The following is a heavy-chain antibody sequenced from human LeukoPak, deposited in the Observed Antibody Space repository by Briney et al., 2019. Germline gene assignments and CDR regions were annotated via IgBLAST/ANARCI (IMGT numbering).Heavy chain of an antibody. Sequence: GSLRLSCAASGFTFSSYAMSWVRQAPGKGLEWVSAISGSGGSTYYADSVKGRFTISRDNSKNTLYLQMNSLRAEDTAVYYCAKLVLLWFGELSGALDIWGQGTMVTVSS. CDR1: GFTFSSYA. D-gene: IGHD3-10*01. V-gene: IGHV3-23*01. CDR3: AKLVLLWFGELSGALDI. CDR2: ISGSGGST. J-gene: IGHJ3*02.